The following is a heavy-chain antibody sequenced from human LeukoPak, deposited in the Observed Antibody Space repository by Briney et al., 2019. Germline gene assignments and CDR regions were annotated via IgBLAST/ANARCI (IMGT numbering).Heavy chain of an antibody. Sequence: GGSLRLSCAASGFTFSNYAMSWVRQAPGKGLEWVSAFSGSGGSTYYANSVKGRFTISRDNSKNTLYLQMNSLRAEDTAVYYCAKPQPSTVTLHYFDYWGQGTLVTVSS. J-gene: IGHJ4*02. CDR2: FSGSGGST. D-gene: IGHD4-17*01. CDR3: AKPQPSTVTLHYFDY. V-gene: IGHV3-23*01. CDR1: GFTFSNYA.